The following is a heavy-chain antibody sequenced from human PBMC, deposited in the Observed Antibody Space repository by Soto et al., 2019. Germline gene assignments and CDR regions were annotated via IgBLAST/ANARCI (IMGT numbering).Heavy chain of an antibody. V-gene: IGHV3-23*01. D-gene: IGHD4-17*01. CDR1: GFIFRTYA. CDR2: ISSSGDST. CDR3: AHPRGYGVFDAVDI. Sequence: EVQLLEIGGGLVQPGGSLSLSCAASGFIFRTYAMNWVRQAPGKGLEWVSAISSSGDSTYYAESVRGRFTISRDNSIDTLYLHMRSLRPEDTAVYYCAHPRGYGVFDAVDIWGQGTKVTVSS. J-gene: IGHJ3*02.